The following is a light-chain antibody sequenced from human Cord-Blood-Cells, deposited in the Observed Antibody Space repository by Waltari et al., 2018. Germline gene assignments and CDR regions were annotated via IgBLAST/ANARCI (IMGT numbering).Light chain of an antibody. J-gene: IGKJ2*01. CDR2: DAS. CDR1: QSISSW. CDR3: QQYNSYSPGYT. Sequence: DIQMTQSPSTLSASVGDTFTLTCRASQSISSWLAWYQQKPGKAPKLLIYDASSLESWVPSRFSGSGSGTEFTLTISSLQPDDFATYYCQQYNSYSPGYTFGQGTKLEIK. V-gene: IGKV1-5*01.